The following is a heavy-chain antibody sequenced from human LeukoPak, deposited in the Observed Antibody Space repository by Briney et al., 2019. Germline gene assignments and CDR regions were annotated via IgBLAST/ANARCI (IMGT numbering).Heavy chain of an antibody. J-gene: IGHJ5*02. CDR1: GGSISSSSYY. D-gene: IGHD3-16*02. Sequence: PSETLSLTCTVSGGSISSSSYYWGWIRQPPGKGLEWIGSIHYSGSTYYNPSLKSRVTISVDTSKNQFSLKLSSVTAADTAVYYCARNNYDYVWGSYRYIWFDPWGQGTLVTVSS. CDR2: IHYSGST. CDR3: ARNNYDYVWGSYRYIWFDP. V-gene: IGHV4-39*01.